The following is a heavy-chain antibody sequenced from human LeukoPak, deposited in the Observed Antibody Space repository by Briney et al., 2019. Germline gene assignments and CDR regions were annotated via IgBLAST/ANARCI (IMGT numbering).Heavy chain of an antibody. CDR2: IYYSGTT. V-gene: IGHV4-31*03. CDR1: GGSISSGGYY. CDR3: ARSGTVTTWNY. D-gene: IGHD4-17*01. J-gene: IGHJ4*02. Sequence: SETLSLTCTVSGGSISSGGYYWSWICQHPGKGLEWIGCIYYSGTTYYHPSLTSRVAISVDTSKNQFSLKLSSVTAADTAVYYCARSGTVTTWNYWGQGTLVTVSS.